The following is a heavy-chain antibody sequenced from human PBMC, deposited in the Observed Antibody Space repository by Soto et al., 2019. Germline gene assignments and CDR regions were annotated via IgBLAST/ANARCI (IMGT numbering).Heavy chain of an antibody. D-gene: IGHD6-13*01. J-gene: IGHJ6*02. CDR2: MSPNNINT. CDR3: AREYSAAGAKRKSYGMDF. CDR1: GYTFTSYD. Sequence: QVQLVQSGAEVKKPGASVKVSCKASGYTFTSYDINWVRQATGQGLEWMGWMSPNNINTVYAQKFQGRVTMTRNTSISTAYMELSSLRSEDTAVYYCAREYSAAGAKRKSYGMDFWGQGTTVTVSS. V-gene: IGHV1-8*01.